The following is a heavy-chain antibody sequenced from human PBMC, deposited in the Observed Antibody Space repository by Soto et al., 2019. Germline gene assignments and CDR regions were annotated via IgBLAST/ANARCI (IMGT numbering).Heavy chain of an antibody. J-gene: IGHJ4*02. D-gene: IGHD4-17*01. V-gene: IGHV3-9*01. Sequence: LRLSCAASGFPFSSYGMSWVRQAPGKGLEWVSGISWNSGSIGYADSVKGRFTISRDNAKNSLYLQMNSLRAEDTALYYCAKARYGDPVYYFDYWGQGTLVTVSS. CDR1: GFPFSSYG. CDR2: ISWNSGSI. CDR3: AKARYGDPVYYFDY.